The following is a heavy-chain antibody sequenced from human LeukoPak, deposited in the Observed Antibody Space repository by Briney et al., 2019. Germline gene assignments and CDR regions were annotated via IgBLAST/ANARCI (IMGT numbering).Heavy chain of an antibody. CDR1: GFTFSSSA. CDR2: ISASGGST. V-gene: IGHV3-23*01. CDR3: ARARAPFDI. Sequence: PGGSLRLSCAASGFTFSSSAMSWVRQVPGKGLEWVSGISASGGSTSYADSVRGRFTISRDNSKNTLYLQMNSLRAEDTAVYYCARARAPFDIWGQGTMVTVSS. J-gene: IGHJ3*02.